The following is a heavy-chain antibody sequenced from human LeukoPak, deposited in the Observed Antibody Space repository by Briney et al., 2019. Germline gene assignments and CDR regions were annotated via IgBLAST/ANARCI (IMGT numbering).Heavy chain of an antibody. V-gene: IGHV4-34*01. CDR1: GGSFSGYY. D-gene: IGHD6-19*01. Sequence: SETLSLTCAVYGGSFSGYYWSWIRQPPGKGLEWIGEINHSGSTNYDPSLKSRVTISVDTSKNRFSLKLSSVTAADTAVYYCARAPRGTGYSSGWRRRAFDIWGQGTMVTVSS. CDR2: INHSGST. CDR3: ARAPRGTGYSSGWRRRAFDI. J-gene: IGHJ3*02.